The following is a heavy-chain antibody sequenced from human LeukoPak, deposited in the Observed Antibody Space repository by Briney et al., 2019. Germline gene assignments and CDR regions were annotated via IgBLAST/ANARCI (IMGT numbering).Heavy chain of an antibody. J-gene: IGHJ5*02. CDR2: IYYSGST. CDR3: ARAQRVGGTGP. Sequence: SETLSLTCTVSGGSISSSSYYWGWIRQPPGKGLEWIASIYYSGSTDYNPSLKSRVTISVDTSQNQFSLKLSSVTAADTAVYYCARAQRVGGTGPWGQGTLVTVSS. V-gene: IGHV4-39*07. CDR1: GGSISSSSYY. D-gene: IGHD1-26*01.